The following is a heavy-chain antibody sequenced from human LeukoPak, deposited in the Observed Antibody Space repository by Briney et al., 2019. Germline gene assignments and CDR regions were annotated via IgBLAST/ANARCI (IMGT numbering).Heavy chain of an antibody. CDR2: IYHSGST. CDR3: ARQQRDALFGVVMGFGFDY. Sequence: SETLSLTCTVSGGSISSGGYYWSWIRQPPGKGLEWIGYIYHSGSTYYNPSLKSRVTISVDRSKNQFSLKLSSVTAADTAVYYCARQQRDALFGVVMGFGFDYWGQGILVTVSS. J-gene: IGHJ4*02. D-gene: IGHD3-3*01. CDR1: GGSISSGGYY. V-gene: IGHV4-30-2*01.